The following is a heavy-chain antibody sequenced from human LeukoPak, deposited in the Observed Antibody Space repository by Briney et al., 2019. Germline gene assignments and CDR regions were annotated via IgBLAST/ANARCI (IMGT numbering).Heavy chain of an antibody. CDR3: ARAFIAAAGTSFWFDP. V-gene: IGHV4-34*01. CDR1: GGSFSGYY. J-gene: IGHJ5*02. CDR2: INHSGST. Sequence: SETLSLTCAVYGGSFSGYYWSWIRQPPGKGLEWIGEINHSGSTNYNPSLKSRVTISVDTSKNQFSLKLSSVTAADTAAYYCARAFIAAAGTSFWFDPWGQGTLVTVSS. D-gene: IGHD6-13*01.